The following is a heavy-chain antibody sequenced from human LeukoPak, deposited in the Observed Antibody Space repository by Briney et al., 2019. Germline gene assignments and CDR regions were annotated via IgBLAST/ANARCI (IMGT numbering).Heavy chain of an antibody. V-gene: IGHV3-43D*03. CDR3: TRGQLVDNFFYHMDV. Sequence: GRSLRLSCAASGFTFDDYAMHWVRQVPGKGLEWVSLISWDGGSTYYGDSVKGRFTISRDNSKNSLYLQMNSLRAEDTALYYCTRGQLVDNFFYHMDVWGTGTTVTVSS. CDR2: ISWDGGST. CDR1: GFTFDDYA. J-gene: IGHJ6*03. D-gene: IGHD1-1*01.